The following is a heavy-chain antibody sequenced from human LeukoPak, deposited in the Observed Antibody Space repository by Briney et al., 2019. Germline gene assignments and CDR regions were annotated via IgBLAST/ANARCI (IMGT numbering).Heavy chain of an antibody. Sequence: PSETLSLTCTVSGGSISSYYWSWIRQPPGKGLEWFGYIYYSGSTNYNPSLKSRITISVDTSKNQFSLKLSSVTAADTAVYYCARVETADGGRFLEWLYNWFDPWGQGTLVTVSS. V-gene: IGHV4-59*01. CDR1: GGSISSYY. J-gene: IGHJ5*02. D-gene: IGHD3-3*01. CDR3: ARVETADGGRFLEWLYNWFDP. CDR2: IYYSGST.